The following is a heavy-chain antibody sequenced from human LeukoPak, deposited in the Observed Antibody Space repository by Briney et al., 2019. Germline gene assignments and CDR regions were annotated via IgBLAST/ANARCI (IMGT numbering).Heavy chain of an antibody. V-gene: IGHV4-31*03. CDR1: GASITSGDYY. CDR2: IYSTGNT. J-gene: IGHJ4*02. D-gene: IGHD2-8*01. CDR3: ARNGPRSFDS. Sequence: SETLSLTCTLSGASITSGDYYWSWIRQHPGQGLEWIGYIYSTGNTYYNMSLKSRVIISIDTSKNQFSLKLKSVTAADTAVYFCARNGPRSFDSWGQGTLVTVSS.